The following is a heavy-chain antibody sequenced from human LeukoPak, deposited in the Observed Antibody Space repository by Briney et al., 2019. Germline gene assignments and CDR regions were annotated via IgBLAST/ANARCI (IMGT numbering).Heavy chain of an antibody. D-gene: IGHD3-10*01. CDR2: ISSGGRT. J-gene: IGHJ4*02. Sequence: GGSLRLSCAASGFTLSANYMSWVRQAPGEGLEWVSVISSGGRTYYADSVKGRFTISRDISKNTLYLQMNSLRAEETAVYCCAGGPFSGNTFEHWGQGTLVTVSS. V-gene: IGHV3-66*01. CDR3: AGGPFSGNTFEH. CDR1: GFTLSANY.